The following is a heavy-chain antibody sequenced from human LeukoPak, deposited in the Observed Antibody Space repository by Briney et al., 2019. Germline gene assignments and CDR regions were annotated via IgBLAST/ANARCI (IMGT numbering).Heavy chain of an antibody. J-gene: IGHJ4*02. Sequence: GGSLRLSCAASGFTFSSYWMRWVRQAPGKGLEWVANIKQDGSEKYYVDSVKGRFTISRDNAKNSLYLQMNSLRAEDTAVYYCAIDKDQLVPDYWGQGTLVTVSS. D-gene: IGHD6-6*01. CDR3: AIDKDQLVPDY. V-gene: IGHV3-7*01. CDR1: GFTFSSYW. CDR2: IKQDGSEK.